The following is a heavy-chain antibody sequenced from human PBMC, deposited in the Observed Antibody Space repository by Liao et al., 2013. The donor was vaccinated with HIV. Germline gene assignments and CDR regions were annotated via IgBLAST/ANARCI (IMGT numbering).Heavy chain of an antibody. CDR1: DGSISTYY. CDR2: FYSRGTT. D-gene: IGHD2-15*01. CDR3: ARVMKTCSGFDCHHGGINY. Sequence: QVQLQESGPGLVKPSETLSLTCTVSDGSISTYYWSWVRQPAGKGLEWIGRFYSRGTTNYNPSLKSRVTMSVDTSKNQFSLKVSSVTAADTAVYYCARVMKTCSGFDCHHGGINYWGEGTLVTVSS. V-gene: IGHV4-4*07. J-gene: IGHJ4*02.